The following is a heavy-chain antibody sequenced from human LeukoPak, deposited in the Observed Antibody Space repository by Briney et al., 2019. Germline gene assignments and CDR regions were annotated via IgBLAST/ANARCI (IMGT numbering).Heavy chain of an antibody. CDR1: GFTFRSYW. V-gene: IGHV3-7*01. CDR2: INQDGSEK. D-gene: IGHD3-10*01. Sequence: GGSLRLSCAASGFTFRSYWMSWARPAPGEGLGWVVNINQDGSEKSYVDSVKGRFIISRDNTKNSLYLQMNSLRAEDTAVYYWARDGFMGTNDYWGEGTLVTLSS. CDR3: ARDGFMGTNDY. J-gene: IGHJ4*02.